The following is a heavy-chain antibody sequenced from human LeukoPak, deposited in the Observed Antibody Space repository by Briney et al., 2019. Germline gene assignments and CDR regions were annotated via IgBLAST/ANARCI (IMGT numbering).Heavy chain of an antibody. CDR2: IIPIFGTA. D-gene: IGHD5-12*01. J-gene: IGHJ4*02. CDR3: AREEAGGYDSGYFDY. Sequence: ASVKVSCKASGYTFTSYGISWVRQAPGQGLEWMGRIIPIFGTANYAQKFQGRVTITTDESTSTAYMELSSLRSEDTAVYYCAREEAGGYDSGYFDYWGQGTLVTVSS. V-gene: IGHV1-69*05. CDR1: GYTFTSYG.